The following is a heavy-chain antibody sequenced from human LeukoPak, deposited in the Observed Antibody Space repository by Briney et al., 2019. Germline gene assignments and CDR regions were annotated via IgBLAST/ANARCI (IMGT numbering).Heavy chain of an antibody. Sequence: GGSLRLSCAASGFTFSSYGMHWVRQAPGKELEWEAIISYDGSNKYYADSVKGRFTISRDNSKNTLYLQMNSLRAEDTAVYYCAKAYYGGNSSIDYWGQGTLVTVSS. J-gene: IGHJ4*02. CDR2: ISYDGSNK. CDR1: GFTFSSYG. CDR3: AKAYYGGNSSIDY. D-gene: IGHD4-23*01. V-gene: IGHV3-30*18.